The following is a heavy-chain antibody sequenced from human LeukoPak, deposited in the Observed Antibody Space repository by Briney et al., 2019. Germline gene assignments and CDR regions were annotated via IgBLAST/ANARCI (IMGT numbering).Heavy chain of an antibody. CDR2: IYYSGST. J-gene: IGHJ5*02. D-gene: IGHD2-2*01. CDR3: ARHFSRYDWFDP. V-gene: IGHV4-39*01. Sequence: SETLSLTCTVSGGSISSSSYYWGWIRQPPGKGLEWIGSIYYSGSTYYNPSLKSRVTISVDTSKNQFSLKLSSVTAADTAVYYCARHFSRYDWFDPWGQGTLVTVSS. CDR1: GGSISSSSYY.